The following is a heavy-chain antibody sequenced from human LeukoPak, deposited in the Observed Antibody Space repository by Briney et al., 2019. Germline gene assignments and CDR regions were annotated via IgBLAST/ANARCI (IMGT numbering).Heavy chain of an antibody. J-gene: IGHJ4*02. CDR1: GYTFTGYY. V-gene: IGHV1-2*02. D-gene: IGHD6-13*01. CDR3: ARDLGSSWYSLDY. Sequence: ASVKVSCKASGYTFTGYYMHWVRQAPGQGLEWMGWINHNSGGTNYAQKFQGRVTMTRDTSISTAYMELSRLRSDDTAVYYCARDLGSSWYSLDYWGQGTLVTVSS. CDR2: INHNSGGT.